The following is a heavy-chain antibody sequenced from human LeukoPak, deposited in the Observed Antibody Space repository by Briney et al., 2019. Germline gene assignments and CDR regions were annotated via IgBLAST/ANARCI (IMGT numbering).Heavy chain of an antibody. V-gene: IGHV3-48*03. J-gene: IGHJ4*02. CDR1: GFTFSNYE. CDR3: ARGVYDSSGYYHY. Sequence: GGSLRLSCAVSGFTFSNYEMNWVRQAPGKGLEWVSYISSSGNTIYHADSVKGRFTISRDNAKNSLYLHMNSLRAEDTAVYYCARGVYDSSGYYHYWGQGTLVTVSS. CDR2: ISSSGNTI. D-gene: IGHD3-22*01.